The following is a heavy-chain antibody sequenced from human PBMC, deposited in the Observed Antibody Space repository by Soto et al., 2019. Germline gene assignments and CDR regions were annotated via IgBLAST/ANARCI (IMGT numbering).Heavy chain of an antibody. CDR1: GDTFKNCV. D-gene: IGHD3-10*01. CDR3: AAELGFGKLSVV. Sequence: QVQVVQSGVEVRRPGSSVKVSCKASGDTFKNCVISWVRQAPGQVLEWMGGIIPLFGTTDFAQRFQGRLTITTDESTTTAYMELSRLRSEDPATYYCAAELGFGKLSVVWGQGTRVIVSS. V-gene: IGHV1-69*01. CDR2: IIPLFGTT. J-gene: IGHJ6*02.